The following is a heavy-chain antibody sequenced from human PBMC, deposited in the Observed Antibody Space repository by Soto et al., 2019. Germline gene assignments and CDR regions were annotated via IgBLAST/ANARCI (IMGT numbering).Heavy chain of an antibody. J-gene: IGHJ4*02. CDR3: ARVHYDSSASKLFDY. CDR2: IYYSGST. Sequence: TVSGGSISSGDYYWSWIRQPPGKGLEWIGYIYYSGSTYYNPSLKSRVTISVDTSKNQFSLKLSSVTAADTAVYYCARVHYDSSASKLFDYWGQGTLVTVSS. V-gene: IGHV4-30-4*01. D-gene: IGHD3-22*01. CDR1: GGSISSGDYY.